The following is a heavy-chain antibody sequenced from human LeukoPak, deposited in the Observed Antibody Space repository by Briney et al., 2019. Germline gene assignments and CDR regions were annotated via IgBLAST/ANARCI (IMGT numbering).Heavy chain of an antibody. D-gene: IGHD3-10*01. CDR2: IYYSGST. Sequence: PSETLSLTCTVSGVSISSSNSYWGWIRQPPGKGLEWIGSIYYSGSTYYNPSLKSRVTISVDTSKNQFSLKLSSVTAADTAVYYCARFLISGSYYIESYYFDYWGQGTLVTVSS. CDR1: GVSISSSNSY. J-gene: IGHJ4*02. V-gene: IGHV4-39*01. CDR3: ARFLISGSYYIESYYFDY.